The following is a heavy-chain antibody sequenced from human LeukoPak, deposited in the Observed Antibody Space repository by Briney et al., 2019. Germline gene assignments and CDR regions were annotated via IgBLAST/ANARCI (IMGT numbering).Heavy chain of an antibody. CDR3: AKKGYYDGSGYYMYYFDH. Sequence: PGGSLRLSCAASGFTVSFNYMNWVRQAPGKGLEWVSVLYSGGNTYYADSVKGRFTISRDNSKNTLYLQMNSLRAEDTAVYYCAKKGYYDGSGYYMYYFDHWGQGTLVTVSS. J-gene: IGHJ4*02. D-gene: IGHD3-22*01. CDR1: GFTVSFNY. V-gene: IGHV3-53*01. CDR2: LYSGGNT.